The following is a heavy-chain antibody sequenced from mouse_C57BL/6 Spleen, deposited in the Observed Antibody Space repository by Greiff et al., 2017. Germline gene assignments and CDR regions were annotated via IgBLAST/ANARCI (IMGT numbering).Heavy chain of an antibody. J-gene: IGHJ4*01. D-gene: IGHD2-4*01. CDR2: INPNNGGT. CDR3: ASYYDYDAYAMDY. Sequence: VQLQQSGPELVKPGASVKISCKASGYTFTDYYMNWVKQSHGKSLEWIGDINPNNGGTSYNQKFKGKATLTVDKSSSTAYMELRSLTSEDSAVYYCASYYDYDAYAMDYWGQGTSVTVSS. V-gene: IGHV1-26*01. CDR1: GYTFTDYY.